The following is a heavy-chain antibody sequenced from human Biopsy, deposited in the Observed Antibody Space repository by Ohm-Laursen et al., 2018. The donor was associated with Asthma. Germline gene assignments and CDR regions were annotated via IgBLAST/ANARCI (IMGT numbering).Heavy chain of an antibody. V-gene: IGHV3-53*01. Sequence: SLRLSCTASGFAVSRDYMFWVRQAPGKGLEWVSVIYSGGTSHTADSVRGRFTISRDYSKNTLYLQMHSLRAEDTAVYYCARISRLGYNSLDYGMDVWGQGTTVTVSS. CDR3: ARISRLGYNSLDYGMDV. CDR1: GFAVSRDY. J-gene: IGHJ6*02. D-gene: IGHD5-24*01. CDR2: IYSGGTS.